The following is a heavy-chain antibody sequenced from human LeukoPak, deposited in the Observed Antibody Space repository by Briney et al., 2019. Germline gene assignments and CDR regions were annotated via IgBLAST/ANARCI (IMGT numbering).Heavy chain of an antibody. CDR3: ARGEYYGSGSWGY. V-gene: IGHV1-8*02. Sequence: ASVTVSCTASGYSFTSYDINWVRQASGQGLEWMGWMNPNSGYAGFAQKFQGRVTSTRDTSTGTAYLELSSLRSEDTAVYFCARGEYYGSGSWGYWGQGTLVTVSS. CDR2: MNPNSGYA. D-gene: IGHD3-10*01. J-gene: IGHJ4*02. CDR1: GYSFTSYD.